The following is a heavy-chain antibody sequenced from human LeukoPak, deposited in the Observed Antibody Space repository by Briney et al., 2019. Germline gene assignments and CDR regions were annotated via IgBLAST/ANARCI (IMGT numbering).Heavy chain of an antibody. Sequence: SVKASCKASGGTFSSYAISWVRQAPGQGLEWMGGIIPIFGTANYAQRFQGRVTITADKSTSTAYMELSSLRSEDTAVYYCARSKTPPDAFDIWGQGTMVTVSS. CDR1: GGTFSSYA. CDR2: IIPIFGTA. CDR3: ARSKTPPDAFDI. V-gene: IGHV1-69*06. J-gene: IGHJ3*02.